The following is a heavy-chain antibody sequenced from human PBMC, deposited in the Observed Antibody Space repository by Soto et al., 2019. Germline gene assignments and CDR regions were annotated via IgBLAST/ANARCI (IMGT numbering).Heavy chain of an antibody. J-gene: IGHJ4*02. Sequence: PGGSLRLSCVASGFTSSSYWMSWVRQAPGKGLEWVANIKQDGSEKYYVDSVKGRFTISRDNAKNSLYLQMNSLRAEDTAMYYCARWIGQWLTPPHTFDYWGQGTLVTVSS. V-gene: IGHV3-7*01. CDR2: IKQDGSEK. CDR1: GFTSSSYW. CDR3: ARWIGQWLTPPHTFDY. D-gene: IGHD6-19*01.